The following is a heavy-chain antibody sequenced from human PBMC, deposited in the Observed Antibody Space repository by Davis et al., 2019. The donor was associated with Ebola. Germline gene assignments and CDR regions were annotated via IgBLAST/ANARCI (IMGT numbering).Heavy chain of an antibody. CDR2: ISGSGGST. Sequence: GESLKISCAASGFTFSSYAMSWVRQAPGKGLEWVSAISGSGGSTYYADSVKGRFTISRHNSKNTLYLQMNSLRAEDTAVYYCAKDKIPYSIVVVIAIAFDIWGQGTMVTVSS. CDR1: GFTFSSYA. D-gene: IGHD2-21*01. J-gene: IGHJ3*02. V-gene: IGHV3-23*01. CDR3: AKDKIPYSIVVVIAIAFDI.